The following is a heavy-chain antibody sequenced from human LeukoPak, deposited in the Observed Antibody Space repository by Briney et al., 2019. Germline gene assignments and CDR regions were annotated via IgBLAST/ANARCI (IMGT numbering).Heavy chain of an antibody. V-gene: IGHV3-23*01. Sequence: GGSLRLSCAASGFTFSSYAMSWVRQAPGKGLEWVSAISGSGDSTYYADSVKGRFTISRDNSKNTLYLQMNSLRAEDTAVYYCAKRLRYYYDSSGYYGAYYLDYWGQGTLVTVSS. J-gene: IGHJ4*02. D-gene: IGHD3-22*01. CDR1: GFTFSSYA. CDR3: AKRLRYYYDSSGYYGAYYLDY. CDR2: ISGSGDST.